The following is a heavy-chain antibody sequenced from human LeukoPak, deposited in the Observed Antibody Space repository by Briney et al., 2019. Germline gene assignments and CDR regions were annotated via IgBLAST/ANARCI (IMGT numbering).Heavy chain of an antibody. D-gene: IGHD5-18*01. Sequence: PGGSLRLSCAASGFTFSSYGMSWVRQAPGKGLEWVSAISGSGGSTCYADSVKGRFTISRDNSKNTLYLQMNSLRAEDTAVYYCAKFSYGYGPLDYWGQGTLVTVSS. J-gene: IGHJ4*02. CDR3: AKFSYGYGPLDY. CDR2: ISGSGGST. CDR1: GFTFSSYG. V-gene: IGHV3-23*01.